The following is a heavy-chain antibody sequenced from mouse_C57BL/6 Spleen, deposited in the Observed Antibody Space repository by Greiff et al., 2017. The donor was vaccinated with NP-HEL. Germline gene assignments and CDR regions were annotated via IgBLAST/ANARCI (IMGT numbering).Heavy chain of an antibody. CDR3: ARQSFDY. D-gene: IGHD1-3*01. CDR2: ISSGSSTI. V-gene: IGHV5-17*01. J-gene: IGHJ2*01. CDR1: GFTFSDYG. Sequence: EVKLMESGGGLVKPGGSLKLSCAASGFTFSDYGMHWVRQAPEKGLEWVAYISSGSSTIYYADTVKGRFTISRDNAKNNLFLQMPSLRSEDTAMYYCARQSFDYWGQGTTLTVSS.